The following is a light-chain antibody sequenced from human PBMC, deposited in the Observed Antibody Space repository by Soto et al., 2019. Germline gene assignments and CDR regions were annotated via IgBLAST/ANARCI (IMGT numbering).Light chain of an antibody. J-gene: IGKJ4*01. CDR3: QQRSNWPLT. CDR2: DAS. Sequence: EIVLTQSPATLSLSPGERATLSCRASQSVSSYVAWYQSKPGQAPRLLMYDASNRVIGIPARFSGCGSGTDFTLTISSLEPEDFAVYYCQQRSNWPLTFGGGTTVEI. V-gene: IGKV3-11*01. CDR1: QSVSSY.